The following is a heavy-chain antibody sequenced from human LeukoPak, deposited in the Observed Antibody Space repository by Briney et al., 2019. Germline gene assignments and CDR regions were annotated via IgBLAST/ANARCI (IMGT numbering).Heavy chain of an antibody. CDR2: TYYRSQWFI. CDR1: GDSVSGDSAA. J-gene: IGHJ4*02. Sequence: SQTLSLTCAISGDSVSGDSAAWNWIRQSPSRGLEWLGRTYYRSQWFIDYAVSVKTRITIKSDTSRNQFSLELNSVTPEDTGVYYCARGSGYYDTGSFSFVDNWGQGTLVTVPS. D-gene: IGHD3-22*01. CDR3: ARGSGYYDTGSFSFVDN. V-gene: IGHV6-1*01.